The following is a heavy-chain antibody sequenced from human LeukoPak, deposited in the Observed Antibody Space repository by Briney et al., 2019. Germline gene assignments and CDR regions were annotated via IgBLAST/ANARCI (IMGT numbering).Heavy chain of an antibody. CDR3: ARHVGTSGWYTFDY. CDR2: TYYRSKWYD. Sequence: SQTLSLTCAISGDSVSSINGAWNWVRQSPSRGLEWLGRTYYRSKWYDDYAEFMKGRTTISPDTSKNQFSLHLCSVTPEDTAVYYCARHVGTSGWYTFDYWGQGTLVTVSS. CDR1: GDSVSSINGA. J-gene: IGHJ4*02. D-gene: IGHD6-19*01. V-gene: IGHV6-1*01.